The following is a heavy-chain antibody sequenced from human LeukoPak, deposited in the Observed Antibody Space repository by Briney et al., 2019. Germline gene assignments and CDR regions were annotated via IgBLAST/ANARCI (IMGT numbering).Heavy chain of an antibody. CDR1: GGSLSGYY. CDR3: ARVLIVVVAPPRIYGMDV. D-gene: IGHD2-2*01. CDR2: INHSGST. V-gene: IGHV4-34*01. Sequence: SETLSLTCAVYGGSLSGYYWSWIRQPPGKGLEWIGEINHSGSTNYNPSLKSRVTISVDTSKNQFSLKLSSVTAADTAVYYCARVLIVVVAPPRIYGMDVWGQGTTVTVSS. J-gene: IGHJ6*02.